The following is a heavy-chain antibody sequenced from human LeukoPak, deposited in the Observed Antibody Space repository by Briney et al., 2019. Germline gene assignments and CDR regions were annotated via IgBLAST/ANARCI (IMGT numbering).Heavy chain of an antibody. CDR1: GFTFSSRDW. V-gene: IGHV3-7*01. CDR3: AELGITMIGGV. D-gene: IGHD3-10*02. CDR2: TKQDGSEK. J-gene: IGHJ6*04. Sequence: GGSLRLSCVASGFTFSSRDWMTWVRQGPGKGLEWVANTKQDGSEKNYVDSVKGRFTISRDNAKNSVDLQMNSLGAEDTAVYYCAELGITMIGGVWGKGTTVTISS.